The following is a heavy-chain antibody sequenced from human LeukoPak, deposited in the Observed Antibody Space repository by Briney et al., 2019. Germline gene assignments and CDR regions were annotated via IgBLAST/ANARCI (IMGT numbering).Heavy chain of an antibody. CDR1: GFTFSNAW. J-gene: IGHJ4*02. CDR2: IKSKTDGGTT. V-gene: IGHV3-15*01. D-gene: IGHD3-22*01. CDR3: TTEAFYYDSSGYFNLFDY. Sequence: GGSLRLSCAASGFTFSNAWMSWVRQAPGKGLEWVGRIKSKTDGGTTDYAAPVKGRFTISRDDSKNTLYLQMNSLKTEDTAVYYCTTEAFYYDSSGYFNLFDYWGQGTLVTVSS.